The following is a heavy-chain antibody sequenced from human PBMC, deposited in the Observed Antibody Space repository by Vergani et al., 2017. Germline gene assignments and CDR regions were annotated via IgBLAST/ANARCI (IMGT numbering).Heavy chain of an antibody. CDR2: INGDGTRT. CDR1: GFSFSRYW. V-gene: IGHV3-74*01. Sequence: EGQLAESGGDLVQPGGSLTVSCGASGFSFSRYWMHWVRQAPGKGPVWVSRINGDGTRTDYADSVKGRFTISRDNAQNTLYLQMNSLRVEDTGVYYCARARCIETCYMSNWLDSWGQGTLVTVSS. CDR3: ARARCIETCYMSNWLDS. D-gene: IGHD3-9*01. J-gene: IGHJ5*01.